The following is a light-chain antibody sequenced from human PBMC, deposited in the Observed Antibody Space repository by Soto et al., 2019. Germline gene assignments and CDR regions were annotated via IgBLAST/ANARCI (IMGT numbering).Light chain of an antibody. Sequence: DIQMTQFPSAMSASVGDRVTITCRASQDIRDYLAWFQHKPGNVPKRLIYASTLQSGVPSRFSGSGSGTEFTLTITGLQPEDFATYYCQQVNSYPITFGQGTRLEIK. CDR3: QQVNSYPIT. CDR2: AS. V-gene: IGKV1-17*03. J-gene: IGKJ5*01. CDR1: QDIRDY.